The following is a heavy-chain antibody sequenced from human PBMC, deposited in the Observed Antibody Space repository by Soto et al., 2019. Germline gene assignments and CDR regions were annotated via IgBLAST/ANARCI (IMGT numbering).Heavy chain of an antibody. J-gene: IGHJ5*02. V-gene: IGHV4-59*08. CDR3: ARHRALNWFDP. CDR1: GGSISRCD. Sequence: SETLCLTCSVSGGSISRCDWSWIRQPPGKGLEWIGYMYYSGSTSYNPSLNSRVTLSVDTSKNQFFLKLSFVTAADTAVYYCARHRALNWFDPWGQGTLVTVS. CDR2: MYYSGST.